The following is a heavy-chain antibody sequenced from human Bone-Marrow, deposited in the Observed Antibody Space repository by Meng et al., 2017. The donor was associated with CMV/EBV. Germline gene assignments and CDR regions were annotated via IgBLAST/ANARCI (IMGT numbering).Heavy chain of an antibody. CDR3: ARRGASIVVVPAARQRGYYGMDV. D-gene: IGHD2-2*01. V-gene: IGHV4-34*01. CDR1: GGSFSGYY. CDR2: INHSGST. Sequence: SETLSLTCAVYGGSFSGYYWSWIRQPPGKGLEWIGEINHSGSTNYNPSLKSRVTISVDTSKNQFSLKLSSVTAADTAVYYCARRGASIVVVPAARQRGYYGMDVWGQGTTATVSS. J-gene: IGHJ6*02.